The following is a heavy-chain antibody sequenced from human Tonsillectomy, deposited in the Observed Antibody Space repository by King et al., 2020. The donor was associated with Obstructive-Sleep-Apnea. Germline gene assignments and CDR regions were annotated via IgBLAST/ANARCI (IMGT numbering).Heavy chain of an antibody. CDR1: GFTFSSYS. J-gene: IGHJ6*02. CDR2: ISSSSSTI. CDR3: ASPVTRDDYYYGMDV. D-gene: IGHD4-17*01. Sequence: QLVQSGGGLVQPGGSLRLSCAASGFTFSSYSMNWVRQAPGKGLEWVSYISSSSSTIYYADSVKGRFTISRDNAKNSLYLQMNSLRAEDTAVYYCASPVTRDDYYYGMDVWGQGTTVTVSS. V-gene: IGHV3-48*04.